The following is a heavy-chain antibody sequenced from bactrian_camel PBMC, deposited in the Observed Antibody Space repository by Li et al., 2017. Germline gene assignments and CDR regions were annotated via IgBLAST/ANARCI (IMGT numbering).Heavy chain of an antibody. CDR3: AKPGSDWAGYDS. J-gene: IGHJ4*01. Sequence: VQLVESGGGLVQPGGSLRLSCAASGFTFSYNWMHWVRQAPGKGLEWVSSIYTTDGSTNSADSVKGRSTISKDNAKNTVYLNLDSLKTEDTAIYYCAKPGSDWAGYDSRGQGTQVTVS. V-gene: IGHV3S1*01. D-gene: IGHD1*01. CDR1: GFTFSYNW. CDR2: IYTTDGST.